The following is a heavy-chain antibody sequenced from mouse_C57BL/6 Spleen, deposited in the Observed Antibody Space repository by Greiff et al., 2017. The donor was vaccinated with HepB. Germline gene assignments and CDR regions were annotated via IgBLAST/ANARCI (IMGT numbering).Heavy chain of an antibody. D-gene: IGHD1-1*01. CDR1: GYTFTSYW. J-gene: IGHJ2*01. Sequence: QVQLQQPGAELVKPGASVKLSCKASGYTFTSYWMHWVKQRPGQGLEWIGMIHPNSGSTNYNEKFKSKATLTVDKSSSTAYMQLSSLTSEDSAVYYGAREGTYYYGSSYEGQGDWGQGTTLTVSS. V-gene: IGHV1-64*01. CDR3: AREGTYYYGSSYEGQGD. CDR2: IHPNSGST.